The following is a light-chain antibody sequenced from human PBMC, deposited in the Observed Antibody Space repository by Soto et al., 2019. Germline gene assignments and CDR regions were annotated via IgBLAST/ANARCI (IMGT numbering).Light chain of an antibody. CDR3: QQYGTSPWT. CDR2: GAR. J-gene: IGKJ1*01. V-gene: IGKV3-20*01. CDR1: QTVIRNY. Sequence: EIVLTQSPDTLSLSPGERATLSCRASQTVIRNYLAWFQQKPGQAPRLLIYGARTRATGVPDRFSASGSGTDFSLTISRLEPEDFAVYYCQQYGTSPWTFGQGTKVDIK.